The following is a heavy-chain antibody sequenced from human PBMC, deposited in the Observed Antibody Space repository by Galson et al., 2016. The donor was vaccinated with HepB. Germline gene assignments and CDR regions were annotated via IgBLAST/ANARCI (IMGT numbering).Heavy chain of an antibody. D-gene: IGHD3-3*01. CDR2: ISTSGYTI. CDR1: GFTFSDYY. V-gene: IGHV3-11*01. CDR3: ARGGWSGYSATDY. Sequence: SLRLSCAASGFTFSDYYMSWIRQAPGKGLEWVSYISTSGYTIYYADSVKGRFTISRDNAKNSLYLQMNSLRAEDTAVYYCARGGWSGYSATDYWGLGTLVTVSS. J-gene: IGHJ4*02.